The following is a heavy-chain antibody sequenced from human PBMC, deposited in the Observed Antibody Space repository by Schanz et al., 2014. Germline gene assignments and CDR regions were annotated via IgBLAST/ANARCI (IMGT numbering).Heavy chain of an antibody. D-gene: IGHD3-10*01. CDR1: GYTFTSYG. J-gene: IGHJ6*02. Sequence: QGQLVQSGAEVKKPGASVKVSCKASGYTFTSYGITWVRQAPGQGLEWMGWISAYHGHTNYAEKVHGRGTMTTDTSTSTAYMELRSLISDDAAVYYCVRDAGWAFGYYHGMDVWGQGTSVTVSS. CDR3: VRDAGWAFGYYHGMDV. V-gene: IGHV1-18*01. CDR2: ISAYHGHT.